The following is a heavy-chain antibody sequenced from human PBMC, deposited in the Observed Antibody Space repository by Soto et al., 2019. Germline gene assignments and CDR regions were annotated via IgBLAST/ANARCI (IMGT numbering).Heavy chain of an antibody. D-gene: IGHD6-13*01. V-gene: IGHV4-59*01. CDR3: ARDRIAAAGGWFDP. J-gene: IGHJ5*02. CDR2: TYYSGST. CDR1: GGSISSYY. Sequence: PSETLSLTCTVSGGSISSYYWSWIRQPPGKGLEWIGYTYYSGSTNYNPSLKSRVTISVDTSKNQFSLKLSSVTAADTAVYYCARDRIAAAGGWFDPWGQGTLVTVSS.